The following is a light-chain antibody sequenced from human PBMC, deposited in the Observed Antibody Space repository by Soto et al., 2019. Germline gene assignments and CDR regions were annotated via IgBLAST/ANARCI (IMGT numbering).Light chain of an antibody. J-gene: IGKJ1*01. CDR1: QSISNW. V-gene: IGKV1-5*01. Sequence: DIQMTQSPSTLSASEGDRVTITCRASQSISNWVAWYQQKPGKAPKLLIYAASTLEGGVPSRFSGSGSGTEFTLAISSLQPDDFATYYCQQYKSYPWTFGQGTKWIS. CDR2: AAS. CDR3: QQYKSYPWT.